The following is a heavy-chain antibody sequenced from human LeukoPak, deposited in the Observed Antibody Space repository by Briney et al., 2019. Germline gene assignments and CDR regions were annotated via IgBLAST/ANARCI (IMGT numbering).Heavy chain of an antibody. Sequence: PGGSLRLPCAASGFTFSNAWMSWVRQAPGKGLEWVSAISASGGSTSYADSVRGRFTISRDNPKNTLFLQMNSLRAEDTAVYYCAKDRDSSGYYDYWGQGTLVTVSS. CDR1: GFTFSNAW. CDR3: AKDRDSSGYYDY. J-gene: IGHJ4*02. CDR2: ISASGGST. V-gene: IGHV3-23*01. D-gene: IGHD3-22*01.